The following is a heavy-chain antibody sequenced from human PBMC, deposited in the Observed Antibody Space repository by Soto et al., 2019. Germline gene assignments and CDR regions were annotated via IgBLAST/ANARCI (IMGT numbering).Heavy chain of an antibody. CDR3: AADNDFWSGHYNFDY. Sequence: ASVKVSCKASGYTFTSYGISWVRQAPGQGLEWMGWISAYNGNTNYAQKLQGRVTMTTDTSTSTVYMELSSLRSDDTAVYYCAADNDFWSGHYNFDYWGQGTLVTVSS. CDR1: GYTFTSYG. J-gene: IGHJ4*02. D-gene: IGHD3-3*01. CDR2: ISAYNGNT. V-gene: IGHV1-18*01.